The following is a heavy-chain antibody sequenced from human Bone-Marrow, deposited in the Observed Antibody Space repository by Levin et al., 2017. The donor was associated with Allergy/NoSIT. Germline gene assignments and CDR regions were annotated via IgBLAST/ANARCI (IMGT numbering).Heavy chain of an antibody. V-gene: IGHV3-30-3*01. CDR1: GFTFSSYA. J-gene: IGHJ4*02. CDR3: ARGLRCSSTSCYPDY. Sequence: GESLKISCAASGFTFSSYAMHWVRQAPGKGLEWVAVISYDGSNKYYADSVKGRFTISRDNSKNTLYLQMNSLRAEDTAVYYCARGLRCSSTSCYPDYWGQGTLVTVSS. D-gene: IGHD2-2*01. CDR2: ISYDGSNK.